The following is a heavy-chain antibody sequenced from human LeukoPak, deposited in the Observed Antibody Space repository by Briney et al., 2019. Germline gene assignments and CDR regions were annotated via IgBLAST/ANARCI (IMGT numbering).Heavy chain of an antibody. Sequence: PSETLSLTCTVSGGSISSYYWSWIRQPPGKGLEWIGDIYYSGSTNYNPSLKSRVTISVDTSKNQFSLKLSSVTAADTAVYYCAREPTVTNAFDIWGQGTMVTVSS. CDR1: GGSISSYY. CDR2: IYYSGST. V-gene: IGHV4-59*01. D-gene: IGHD4-17*01. J-gene: IGHJ3*02. CDR3: AREPTVTNAFDI.